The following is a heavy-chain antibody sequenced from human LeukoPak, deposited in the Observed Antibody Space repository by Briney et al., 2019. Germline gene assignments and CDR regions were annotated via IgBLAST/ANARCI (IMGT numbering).Heavy chain of an antibody. CDR3: TTGGSYYRGYFDY. Sequence: GGSLRLSCAASGFTFSNAWMSWVRQAPGKGLEWVGRIKSKTDGGTTDYAAPVKGRFTISRDDSKNTLYLQMNSLKTEDTAVYYCTTGGSYYRGYFDYWGQGTLVTVSS. CDR1: GFTFSNAW. D-gene: IGHD1-26*01. J-gene: IGHJ4*02. CDR2: IKSKTDGGTT. V-gene: IGHV3-15*01.